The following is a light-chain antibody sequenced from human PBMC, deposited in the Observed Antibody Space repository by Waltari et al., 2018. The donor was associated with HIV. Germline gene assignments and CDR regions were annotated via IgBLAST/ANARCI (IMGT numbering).Light chain of an antibody. Sequence: QSALTQPASVSGSPGQSITISCPGTSSDIGTYNVVSWFQHHPGKAPKLMIYAATKRAPGGANRCSGAKSGSTASLTISWRQGDDEADYYCCSYASSTTFEVFGTGTKVTVL. CDR3: CSYASSTTFEV. J-gene: IGLJ1*01. V-gene: IGLV2-23*02. CDR2: AAT. CDR1: SSDIGTYNV.